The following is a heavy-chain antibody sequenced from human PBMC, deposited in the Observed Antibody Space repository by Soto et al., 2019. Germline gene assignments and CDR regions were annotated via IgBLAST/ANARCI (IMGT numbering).Heavy chain of an antibody. CDR3: ARGGVPAAMSY. D-gene: IGHD2-2*01. V-gene: IGHV3-74*01. J-gene: IGHJ4*02. CDR1: GFTFSSFW. Sequence: EVQLVESGGGLVQPGGSLRLSCAASGFTFSSFWMHWVRQAPGEGLVWVSRINSDGSNTNYADSVKGRFTISRDNANTTLYRQMNSLRAEDTAVYYCARGGVPAAMSYWGQGTLVTVSS. CDR2: INSDGSNT.